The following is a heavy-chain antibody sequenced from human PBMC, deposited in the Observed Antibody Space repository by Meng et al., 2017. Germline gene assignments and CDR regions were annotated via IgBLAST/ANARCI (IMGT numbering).Heavy chain of an antibody. Sequence: QMRQKLGAPGLLTPLRTLSLTCAVYGGSFSGYSWSWIRQPPGKGLEWIGEINHSGSTNYNPSLKSRVTISVDTSKNQFSLKLSSVTAANTAVYYCARGSGAYSSSWYSRNDAFDIWGQGTMVTVSS. V-gene: IGHV4-34*01. CDR3: ARGSGAYSSSWYSRNDAFDI. D-gene: IGHD6-13*01. J-gene: IGHJ3*02. CDR1: GGSFSGYS. CDR2: INHSGST.